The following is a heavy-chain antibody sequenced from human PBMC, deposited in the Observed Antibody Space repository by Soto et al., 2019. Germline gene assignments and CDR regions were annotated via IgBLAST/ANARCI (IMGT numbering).Heavy chain of an antibody. CDR2: IRNKFNSYTT. J-gene: IGHJ3*01. CDR1: GFTFSDRY. CDR3: ARGKGTTWTDHALDL. Sequence: ESGGGLVPPGGSLRLSCAASGFTFSDRYMDWVRQAPGKGPEWVGRIRNKFNSYTTEYAASVRGRLTISRDDSKNSVFLQMNSLKIEDTAVYYCARGKGTTWTDHALDLWGQGTMVIVSS. D-gene: IGHD1-1*01. V-gene: IGHV3-72*01.